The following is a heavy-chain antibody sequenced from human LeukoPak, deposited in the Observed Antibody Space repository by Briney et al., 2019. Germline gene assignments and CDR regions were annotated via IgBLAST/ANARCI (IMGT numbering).Heavy chain of an antibody. Sequence: PGGSLRLSCAASGFTFSSYAMSWVRQAPGKGLEWVSVISGNGGSTHYADSVKGRFTISRDNSKNTLYLQMNSLRAEDTAVYYCAKALSDYFDYWGQGTLVTVSS. CDR2: ISGNGGST. CDR1: GFTFSSYA. CDR3: AKALSDYFDY. D-gene: IGHD5-12*01. J-gene: IGHJ4*02. V-gene: IGHV3-23*01.